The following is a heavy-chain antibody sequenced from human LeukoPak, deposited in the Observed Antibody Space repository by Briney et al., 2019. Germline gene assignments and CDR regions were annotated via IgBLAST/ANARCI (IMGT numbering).Heavy chain of an antibody. CDR2: IWSDGNNK. Sequence: PGRSLRLSCAASGFTLSRYGMHWVRQAPGKGLEWVADIWSDGNNKYYADSVKSRFTISRDNSKNALYLQMNSLRAEDTAVYYCAKHGPVPGVGYFAFDYWGQGTLVAVSS. D-gene: IGHD1-26*01. CDR3: AKHGPVPGVGYFAFDY. CDR1: GFTLSRYG. J-gene: IGHJ4*02. V-gene: IGHV3-33*06.